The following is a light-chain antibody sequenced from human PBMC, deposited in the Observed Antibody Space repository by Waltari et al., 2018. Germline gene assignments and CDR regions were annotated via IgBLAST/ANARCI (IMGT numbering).Light chain of an antibody. CDR3: SSYAGNNFVV. CDR1: SSAVGGYKY. Sequence: QSALTQPPSPSGSPGQSVTLPCTGTSSAVGGYKYVSWYQFHPGKAPKLLIYEVFKRPSGVPDRFSGSKSGNTASLIVSGLQAEDEAEYYCSSYAGNNFVVFGGGTQLTVL. CDR2: EVF. J-gene: IGLJ2*01. V-gene: IGLV2-8*01.